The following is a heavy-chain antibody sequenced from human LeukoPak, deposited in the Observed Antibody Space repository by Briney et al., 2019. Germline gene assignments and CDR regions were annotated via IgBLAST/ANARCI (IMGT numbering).Heavy chain of an antibody. CDR1: GGSISSYY. J-gene: IGHJ6*02. Sequence: PSETLSLTCTVSGGSISSYYWSWIRQPPGKGLEWIGYIYYSGSTNYNPSLKSRVTISVDTSKNQFSLKLSSVTAADTAVYYCVGSEDIVVVPAATYGMDVWGQGTTVTVSS. D-gene: IGHD2-2*01. CDR3: VGSEDIVVVPAATYGMDV. CDR2: IYYSGST. V-gene: IGHV4-59*12.